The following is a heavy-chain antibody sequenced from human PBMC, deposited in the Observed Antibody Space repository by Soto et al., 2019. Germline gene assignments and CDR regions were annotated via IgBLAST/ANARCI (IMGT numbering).Heavy chain of an antibody. D-gene: IGHD3-9*01. CDR3: ARVDPPTYYDILTGWGAVDI. J-gene: IGHJ3*02. Sequence: VHLVQSGAAVKKPGASVKVSCNASGCTFTSYAMHLVRQAPGQRLEWMGSINAGNGNTKYSQKFQGRDTITRNTSGRTAYMQLSSLRSEDTAVYYCARVDPPTYYDILTGWGAVDIWGQGTMVTVA. CDR2: INAGNGNT. V-gene: IGHV1-3*01. CDR1: GCTFTSYA.